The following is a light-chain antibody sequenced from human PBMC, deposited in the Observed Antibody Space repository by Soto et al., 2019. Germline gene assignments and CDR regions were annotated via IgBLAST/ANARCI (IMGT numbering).Light chain of an antibody. CDR2: EGS. CDR3: CSYAGSSTYV. V-gene: IGLV2-23*01. J-gene: IGLJ1*01. Sequence: LTQPASVSGSPGRSITISCTGTSSDVGSYNLVSWYQQHPGKAPKLMIYEGSKRPSGVSNRFSGSKSGNTASLTISGLQAEDEADYYCCSYAGSSTYVFGTGTKVTVL. CDR1: SSDVGSYNL.